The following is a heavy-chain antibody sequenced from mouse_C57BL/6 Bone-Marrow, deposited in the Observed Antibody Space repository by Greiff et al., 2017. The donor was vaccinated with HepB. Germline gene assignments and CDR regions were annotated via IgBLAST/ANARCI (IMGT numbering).Heavy chain of an antibody. CDR3: ASDGYLYYYAMDY. CDR2: IYPGSGST. CDR1: GYTFTSYW. Sequence: VQLQQPGAELVKPGASVKMSCKASGYTFTSYWITWVKQRPGQGLEWIGDIYPGSGSTNYNEKFKSKATLTVDTSSSTAYMQLSSLTSEDSAVYYCASDGYLYYYAMDYWGQGTSVTVSS. J-gene: IGHJ4*01. D-gene: IGHD2-3*01. V-gene: IGHV1-55*01.